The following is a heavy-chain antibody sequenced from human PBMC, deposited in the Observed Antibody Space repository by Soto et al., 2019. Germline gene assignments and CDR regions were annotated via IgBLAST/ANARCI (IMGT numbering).Heavy chain of an antibody. Sequence: GGSLRLSCAASGFTVSSNYMSWVRQAPGKGLEWVSVIYSGGSTYYADSVKGRFTISRDNSKNTLYLQMNSLRAEDTAVYYCARSLAVAGTRWFDPWGQGTLVTVSS. V-gene: IGHV3-53*01. CDR3: ARSLAVAGTRWFDP. CDR1: GFTVSSNY. J-gene: IGHJ5*02. D-gene: IGHD6-19*01. CDR2: IYSGGST.